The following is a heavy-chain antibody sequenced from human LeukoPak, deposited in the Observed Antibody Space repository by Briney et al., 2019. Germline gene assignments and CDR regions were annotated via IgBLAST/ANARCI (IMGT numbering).Heavy chain of an antibody. J-gene: IGHJ4*02. V-gene: IGHV1-2*02. CDR1: GYTFTGYY. D-gene: IGHD6-6*01. CDR2: INPNSGGT. CDR3: ARDHSSWSRSEYFDY. Sequence: GASVKDSCKASGYTFTGYYMHWVRQAPGQGLEWMGWINPNSGGTHFTRQFQGRVTLTTDTSTSTAYMEINSLRSDDTAVYYCARDHSSWSRSEYFDYWGQGTLVTVSS.